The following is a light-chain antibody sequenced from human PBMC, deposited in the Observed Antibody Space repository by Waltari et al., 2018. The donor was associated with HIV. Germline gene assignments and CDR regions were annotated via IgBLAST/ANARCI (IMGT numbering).Light chain of an antibody. V-gene: IGLV2-23*01. CDR3: CSYAGSSTVV. CDR1: TSYVGSYSL. Sequence: QSALTPPAPVSRSPGQSVPIPCTGHTSYVGSYSLFSRYQQHPGKAPKLMSYEGSKRPSGVSNRFSGSKSGNTASLTISGLQAEDEADYYCCSYAGSSTVVFGGGTKLTVL. J-gene: IGLJ2*01. CDR2: EGS.